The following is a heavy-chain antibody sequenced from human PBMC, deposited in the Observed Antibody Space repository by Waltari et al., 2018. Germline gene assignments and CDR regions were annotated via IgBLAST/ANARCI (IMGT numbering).Heavy chain of an antibody. D-gene: IGHD3-10*01. Sequence: QVQLQESGPGLVKPSETLSLTCTGSGGSISSYYWSWNRQPQGKGLEWIGYIYSSGSTNYNPSLKSRVIISVDTSKNQFSLKVRSMTAADTAVYYCARDRGYQDYWGQGTLVTVSS. V-gene: IGHV4-59*01. CDR3: ARDRGYQDY. CDR2: IYSSGST. J-gene: IGHJ4*02. CDR1: GGSISSYY.